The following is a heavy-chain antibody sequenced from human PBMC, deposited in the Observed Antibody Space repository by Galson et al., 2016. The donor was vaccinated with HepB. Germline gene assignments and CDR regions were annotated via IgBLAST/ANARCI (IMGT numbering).Heavy chain of an antibody. V-gene: IGHV7-4-1*02. CDR2: INTNTGNP. CDR1: GYTFTSYG. J-gene: IGHJ4*02. CDR3: TTDHGISALLY. D-gene: IGHD3-3*02. Sequence: SVKVSCKASGYTFTSYGMNWVRQAPGQGLEWTGWINTNTGNPAYAQGFTGRFVFSLDTSVSTAYLQISSLKAEDTAVYYCTTDHGISALLYWGQGTPVTVSS.